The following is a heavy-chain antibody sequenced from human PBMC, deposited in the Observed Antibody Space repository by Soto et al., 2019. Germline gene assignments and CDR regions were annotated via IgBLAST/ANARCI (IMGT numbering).Heavy chain of an antibody. V-gene: IGHV1-3*01. CDR2: INAGNGNT. Sequence: QVQLVQSGAEVKKPGASVKVSCKASGYTFTSYAMHWVRQAPGQRLEWMGWINAGNGNTKYSQKFQGRVTITRDTSASTADMELSSLRSEDTAVYYCARGFYDFPGGWFDPWGQGTLVTVSS. J-gene: IGHJ5*02. CDR1: GYTFTSYA. CDR3: ARGFYDFPGGWFDP. D-gene: IGHD3-3*01.